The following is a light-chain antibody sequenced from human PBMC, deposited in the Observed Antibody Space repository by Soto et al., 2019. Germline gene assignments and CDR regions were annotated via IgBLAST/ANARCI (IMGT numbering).Light chain of an antibody. CDR2: DVS. V-gene: IGKV1-5*01. Sequence: DIQMTQSPSTLSASVGDRVTITCRASQSISSWLAWYQQKPGKAPKLLIYDVSSLESGVPSRFSGSGSGTEFTLPISSLQPDDFETYYCQQYDSYSYTFGQGTKLEIK. J-gene: IGKJ2*01. CDR3: QQYDSYSYT. CDR1: QSISSW.